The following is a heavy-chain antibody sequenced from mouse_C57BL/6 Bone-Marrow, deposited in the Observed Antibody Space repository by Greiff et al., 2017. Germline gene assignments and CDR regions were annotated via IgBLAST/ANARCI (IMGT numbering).Heavy chain of an antibody. CDR2: ISYDGSST. CDR3: ARERYSKEGWYLEV. Sequence: EVLLVESEGGLVQPGSSMKLSCTASGFTFSDYYMAWVRQVPEKGLEWVANISYDGSSTYYPASLPGRFIISRGHAKNILYLQLSSLLSEDTATYYCARERYSKEGWYLEVWGTGTTVTVAA. CDR1: GFTFSDYY. J-gene: IGHJ1*03. D-gene: IGHD2-5*01. V-gene: IGHV5-16*01.